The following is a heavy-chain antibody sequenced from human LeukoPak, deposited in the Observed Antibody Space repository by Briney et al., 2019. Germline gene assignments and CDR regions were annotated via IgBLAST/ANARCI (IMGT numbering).Heavy chain of an antibody. CDR3: SRDRSIAMIGIFDY. V-gene: IGHV3-49*03. D-gene: IGHD6-19*01. CDR2: IRSNPYGGTT. CDR1: GFTFGDYS. Sequence: GGSLRLSCTASGFTFGDYSMSWFRQAPGKGPEWVGFIRSNPYGGTTEYAASVQGRFTISRDDSKSIAYLQMNSLKTEDTAVYYCSRDRSIAMIGIFDYWGREPWSPSPQ. J-gene: IGHJ4*02.